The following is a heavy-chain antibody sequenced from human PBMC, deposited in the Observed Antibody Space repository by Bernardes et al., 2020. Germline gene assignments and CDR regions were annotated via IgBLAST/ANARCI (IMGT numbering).Heavy chain of an antibody. D-gene: IGHD2-2*01. CDR2: ISWNSGSI. CDR3: AKDLGHIVVVPAATPAAFHYYGMDV. Sequence: GGSLRLSCAASGFTFDDYAMHWVRQAPGKGLEWVAGISWNSGSIGYADSVKGRFTISRDNAKNSLYLQMNSLRAEDTALYYCAKDLGHIVVVPAATPAAFHYYGMDVWGQKTTVTFSS. J-gene: IGHJ6*02. CDR1: GFTFDDYA. V-gene: IGHV3-9*01.